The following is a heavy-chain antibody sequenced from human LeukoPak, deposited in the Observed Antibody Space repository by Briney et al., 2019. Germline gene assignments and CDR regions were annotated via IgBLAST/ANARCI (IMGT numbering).Heavy chain of an antibody. CDR2: IYYSGST. J-gene: IGHJ5*02. CDR1: GGSISSSSYY. D-gene: IGHD2-21*01. Sequence: PSETLSLTCTVSGGSISSSSYYWGWIRQPPGKGLEWIGSIYYSGSTYYNPSLKSRVTISVDTSKNQFSLKLSSVTAEDTAMYYCVRAYHPGGWFDPWGQGTLVTVSS. CDR3: VRAYHPGGWFDP. V-gene: IGHV4-39*07.